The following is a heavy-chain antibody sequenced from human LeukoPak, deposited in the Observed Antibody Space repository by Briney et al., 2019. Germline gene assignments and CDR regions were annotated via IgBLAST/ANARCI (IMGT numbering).Heavy chain of an antibody. J-gene: IGHJ4*02. V-gene: IGHV1-69*05. D-gene: IGHD2-15*01. CDR2: IIPIFGTA. Sequence: SVKVSCKASGGTFSSYAISWVRQAPGQGLEWMGRIIPIFGTANYAQKFQGRVTITTGESTSTAYMELSSLRSEDTAVYYCARAFCSGGSCYSIDYWGQGTLVTVSS. CDR3: ARAFCSGGSCYSIDY. CDR1: GGTFSSYA.